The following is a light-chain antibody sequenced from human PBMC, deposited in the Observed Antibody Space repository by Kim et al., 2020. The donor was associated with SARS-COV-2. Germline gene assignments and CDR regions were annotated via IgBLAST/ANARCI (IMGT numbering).Light chain of an antibody. Sequence: ATINCKSSQSVLYSSNNKNYLAWYQQKPGQPPKLLIYWASTRESGVPDRFSGSGSGTDSTLTISSLQAEDVAVYYCQQYYSTPPYTFGQGTKLEI. CDR1: QSVLYSSNNKNY. CDR3: QQYYSTPPYT. J-gene: IGKJ2*01. V-gene: IGKV4-1*01. CDR2: WAS.